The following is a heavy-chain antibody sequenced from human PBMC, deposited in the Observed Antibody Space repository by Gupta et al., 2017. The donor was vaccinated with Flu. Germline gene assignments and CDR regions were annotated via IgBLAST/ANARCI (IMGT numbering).Heavy chain of an antibody. Sequence: QLQLQESGPGLVKPSETLSLTCTVSGGSISSGTYYWGWIRQPPGKGLDWIGSIYDCGSTYYNPSLQGRVTISVDTSKNQFSLKLNSGTATDTAVYYCARLGYSSSWIDSWGQGTLVTVSS. V-gene: IGHV4-39*01. D-gene: IGHD6-13*01. CDR1: GGSISSGTYY. J-gene: IGHJ4*02. CDR2: IYDCGST. CDR3: ARLGYSSSWIDS.